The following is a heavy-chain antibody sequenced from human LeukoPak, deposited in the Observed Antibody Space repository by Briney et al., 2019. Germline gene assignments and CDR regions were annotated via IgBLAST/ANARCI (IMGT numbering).Heavy chain of an antibody. Sequence: PSETLSLTYTVSGGSISSTSYYWAWIRQPPGKGREWIGSLSSSGTTYYNPSLKSRVTISVDTSKNQFSLKLSSVTAADTAVYYCARGIYGSGSYHAFDIWGQGTMVTVSS. V-gene: IGHV4-39*07. CDR3: ARGIYGSGSYHAFDI. D-gene: IGHD3-10*01. CDR2: LSSSGTT. CDR1: GGSISSTSYY. J-gene: IGHJ3*02.